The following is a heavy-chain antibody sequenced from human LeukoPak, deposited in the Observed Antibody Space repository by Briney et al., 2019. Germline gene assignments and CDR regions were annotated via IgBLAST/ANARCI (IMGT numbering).Heavy chain of an antibody. Sequence: GASVKVSCKASGYPFISTGINWLRQAPGHGLEWMGWISPYNGNTNFAQEFQNRLTLTTDTSSRTSFMELRSLRYEDMATYYCARDHGGFWSGSAGFWGQGTLLTVSS. CDR1: GYPFISTG. CDR3: ARDHGGFWSGSAGF. D-gene: IGHD3-3*01. V-gene: IGHV1-18*03. J-gene: IGHJ4*02. CDR2: ISPYNGNT.